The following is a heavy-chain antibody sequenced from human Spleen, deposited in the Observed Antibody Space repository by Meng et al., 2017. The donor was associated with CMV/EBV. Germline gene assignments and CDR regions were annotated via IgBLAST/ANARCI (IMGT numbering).Heavy chain of an antibody. CDR1: GYTFTRYY. CDR3: ARDDPWFGDPWRYYYGMDV. V-gene: IGHV1-46*01. Sequence: ASVKVSCKASGYTFTRYYMHWVRQAPGQGLEWMGIINPSGGSTRYAQKFQGRVTMTRDTSTSTAYMELSSLRSEDTAVYYCARDDPWFGDPWRYYYGMDVWGQGTTVTVSS. CDR2: INPSGGST. D-gene: IGHD3-10*01. J-gene: IGHJ6*02.